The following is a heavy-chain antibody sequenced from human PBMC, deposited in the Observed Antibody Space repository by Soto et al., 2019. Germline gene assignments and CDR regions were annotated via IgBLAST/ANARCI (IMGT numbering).Heavy chain of an antibody. CDR3: ARYWGAAYNWFDP. CDR1: GGSISSYI. D-gene: IGHD1-26*01. Sequence: SETLSLTCTVSGGSISSYIWTWIRQPPGKGLEWIGYIYYSGSTTYNPSLKSRVTISVDTSKSQFSLKLSSVTAADTAVYYCARYWGAAYNWFDPWGQGTLVTVSS. J-gene: IGHJ5*02. V-gene: IGHV4-59*01. CDR2: IYYSGST.